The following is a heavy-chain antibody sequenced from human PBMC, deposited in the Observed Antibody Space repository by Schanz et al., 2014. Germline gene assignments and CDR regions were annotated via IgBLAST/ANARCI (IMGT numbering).Heavy chain of an antibody. J-gene: IGHJ4*02. CDR2: ILGLASTT. V-gene: IGHV3-23*01. CDR1: GFTFSTSA. Sequence: EVQLLESGGGLVQPGGSLRLSCAASGFTFSTSAMSWVRQVPGKGLEWVSAILGLASTTYYADSVKGRFTISRDNSKNLLYLQMNSLRAEDTAVYYCTRWFLIRGVILDSWGQGTLVTVSS. D-gene: IGHD3-10*01. CDR3: TRWFLIRGVILDS.